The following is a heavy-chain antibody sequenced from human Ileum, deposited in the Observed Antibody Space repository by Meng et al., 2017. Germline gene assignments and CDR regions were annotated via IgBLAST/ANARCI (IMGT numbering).Heavy chain of an antibody. V-gene: IGHV4-4*02. Sequence: QVQLQGQGPGLVKPSGTRSLPCAGSGGSISSSNWWSWVRQTPGKGLEWIGEIYHSGSTNYNPSLKSRVTISVDKSKNQFSLKLSSVTAADTAVYYCARYILRWWYYFDYWGQGTLVTVSS. CDR1: GGSISSSNW. CDR2: IYHSGST. D-gene: IGHD4-23*01. J-gene: IGHJ4*02. CDR3: ARYILRWWYYFDY.